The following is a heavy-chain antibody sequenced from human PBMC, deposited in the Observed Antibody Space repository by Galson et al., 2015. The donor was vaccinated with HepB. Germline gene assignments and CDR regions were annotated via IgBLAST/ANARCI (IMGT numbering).Heavy chain of an antibody. V-gene: IGHV1-2*06. J-gene: IGHJ4*02. CDR1: GYTFTGYY. Sequence: SVKVSCKASGYTFTGYYMHWVRQAPGQGLEWMGRINPNSGGTNYAQKFQGRVTMTRDTSISTAYMELSRLRSDDTAVYYCARGTPYGDYDLDYWGQGTLVTVSS. D-gene: IGHD4-17*01. CDR2: INPNSGGT. CDR3: ARGTPYGDYDLDY.